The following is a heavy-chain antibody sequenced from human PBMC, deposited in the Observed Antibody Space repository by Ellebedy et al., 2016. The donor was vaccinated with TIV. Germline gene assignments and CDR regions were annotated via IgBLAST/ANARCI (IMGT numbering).Heavy chain of an antibody. J-gene: IGHJ4*02. CDR3: RAYGSGSRRAFEH. CDR1: GFTFSDYD. CDR2: ITNSGAGT. Sequence: GESLKISCAASGFTFSDYDMSWVRQAPGKGPEWVSAITNSGAGTYYGNSVKGRLSISRDNSKNTVYLQMNSLRAEDTALYYCRAYGSGSRRAFEHWGQGTLVTVSS. V-gene: IGHV3-23*01. D-gene: IGHD3-10*01.